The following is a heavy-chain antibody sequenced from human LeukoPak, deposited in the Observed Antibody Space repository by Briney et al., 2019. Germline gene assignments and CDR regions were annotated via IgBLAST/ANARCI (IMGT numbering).Heavy chain of an antibody. V-gene: IGHV1-2*02. Sequence: ASVKVSCKASGYTFTGYYMHWVRQAPGQGLEWMGWINPNSGGTNYAQKFQGRVTMSRDTSISTAYMELSRLRSDDTAVYYCATVDTVVVPAGITWFDPWGQGTLVTVSS. J-gene: IGHJ5*02. CDR1: GYTFTGYY. CDR3: ATVDTVVVPAGITWFDP. CDR2: INPNSGGT. D-gene: IGHD2-2*02.